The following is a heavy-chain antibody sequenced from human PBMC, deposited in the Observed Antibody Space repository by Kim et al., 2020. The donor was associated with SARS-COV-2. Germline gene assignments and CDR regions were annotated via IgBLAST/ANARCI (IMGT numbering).Heavy chain of an antibody. V-gene: IGHV4-34*01. D-gene: IGHD3-22*01. CDR2: INHSGST. CDR3: ARARKLVSLYYYDSSGHGGGYFDY. Sequence: SETLSLTCAVYGGSFSGYYWSWIRQPPGKGLEWIGEINHSGSTNYNPSLKSRVTISVDTSKNQFSLKLSSVTAADTAVYYCARARKLVSLYYYDSSGHGGGYFDYWGQGTLVTVCS. CDR1: GGSFSGYY. J-gene: IGHJ4*02.